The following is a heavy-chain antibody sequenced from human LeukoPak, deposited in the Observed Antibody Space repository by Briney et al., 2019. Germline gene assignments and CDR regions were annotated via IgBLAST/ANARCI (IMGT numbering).Heavy chain of an antibody. J-gene: IGHJ5*02. D-gene: IGHD1-26*01. CDR2: IFGDGGGD. CDR1: GFTFKDYA. CDR3: AKQEGWDLGNYYADH. V-gene: IGHV3-23*01. Sequence: GGSLRLSCTASGFTFKDYATSWVRQAPGKGLEWISTIFGDGGGDYYADSVRGRFTMSRDNSENTLYLQMNSLRGDDTAVYYCAKQEGWDLGNYYADHWGRGTLVTVSS.